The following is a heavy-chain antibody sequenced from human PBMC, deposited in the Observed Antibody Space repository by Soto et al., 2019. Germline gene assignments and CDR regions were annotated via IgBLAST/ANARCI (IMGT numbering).Heavy chain of an antibody. CDR3: ARDRGMGNAFDI. J-gene: IGHJ3*02. CDR1: GFAFSSYE. CDR2: ISSSGSTI. V-gene: IGHV3-48*03. Sequence: QPGGSLRLSCAASGFAFSSYEMNWVRQAPGKGLEWVSYISSSGSTIYYADSVKGRFTISRDNAKNSLYLQMNSLRAEDTAVYYCARDRGMGNAFDIWGQGTMVTVS.